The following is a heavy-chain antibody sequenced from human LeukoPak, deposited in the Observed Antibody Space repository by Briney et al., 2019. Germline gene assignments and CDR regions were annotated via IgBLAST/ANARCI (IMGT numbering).Heavy chain of an antibody. V-gene: IGHV4-4*07. CDR2: IYTSGST. J-gene: IGHJ5*02. D-gene: IGHD1-7*01. CDR1: GGSLSSYY. Sequence: SETLSLTCTVSGGSLSSYYWSWIRQPAGKGLEWIGRIYTSGSTNYNPSLKSRVTMSVDTSKNQFTLKLSSVTAADTAVYYCARGTKADARFDPWGQGTLVTVSS. CDR3: ARGTKADARFDP.